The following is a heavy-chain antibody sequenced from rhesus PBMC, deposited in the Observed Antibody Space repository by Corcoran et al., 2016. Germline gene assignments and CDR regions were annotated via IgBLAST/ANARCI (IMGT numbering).Heavy chain of an antibody. CDR1: GGSISGGYG. CDR2: IYSSSGTT. Sequence: QVQLQESGPGLLKPSATLSLTCAVSGGSISGGYGWGWIRQPAGKGLAVIGSIYSSSGTTHYNPPLKSRVTISTDTSKTQFSLKLSSVTAADTAVDYCARDLKTVAATEDGVHWGQGVLVTVSS. J-gene: IGHJ4*01. CDR3: ARDLKTVAATEDGVH. D-gene: IGHD4-29*01. V-gene: IGHV4-127*01.